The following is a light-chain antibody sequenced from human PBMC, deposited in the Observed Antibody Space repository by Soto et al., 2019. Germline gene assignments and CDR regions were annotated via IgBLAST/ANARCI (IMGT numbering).Light chain of an antibody. CDR2: DAS. CDR1: QDISNY. J-gene: IGKJ4*01. Sequence: DIQMTQSPSSLSASVGDRVTITCQASQDISNYLNWYQQKPGKAPKLLIYDASNLETGVPSRFSGSGSSTDFAFTIRSQQREDIATYYCQQYDNLPLTFGGGTKVEIK. CDR3: QQYDNLPLT. V-gene: IGKV1-33*01.